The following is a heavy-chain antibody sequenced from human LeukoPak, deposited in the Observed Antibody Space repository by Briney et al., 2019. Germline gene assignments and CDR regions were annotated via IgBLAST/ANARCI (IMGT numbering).Heavy chain of an antibody. J-gene: IGHJ4*02. Sequence: GGSLRLSCAASGFTVSSNYMSWVRQAPGKGLEWVSVIYSGGSTYYADSVKGRFTISRGNSKNTLYLQMNILRAEDTAVYYCASEVVVAATFDYWGQGTLVTVSS. CDR1: GFTVSSNY. CDR3: ASEVVVAATFDY. D-gene: IGHD2-15*01. CDR2: IYSGGST. V-gene: IGHV3-53*01.